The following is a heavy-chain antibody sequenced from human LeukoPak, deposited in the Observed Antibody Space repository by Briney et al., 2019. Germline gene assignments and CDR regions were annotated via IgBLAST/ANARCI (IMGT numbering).Heavy chain of an antibody. CDR1: GFTFSSYG. CDR3: AKDPDGYKPLA. V-gene: IGHV3-30*18. Sequence: GGSLRLSRAASGFTFSSYGMHWVRQAPGKGLEWVAVISYDGSNKYYADSVKGRFTISRDNSKNTLYLQMNSLRAEDTAVYYCAKDPDGYKPLAWGQGTLVTVSS. CDR2: ISYDGSNK. J-gene: IGHJ5*02. D-gene: IGHD5-24*01.